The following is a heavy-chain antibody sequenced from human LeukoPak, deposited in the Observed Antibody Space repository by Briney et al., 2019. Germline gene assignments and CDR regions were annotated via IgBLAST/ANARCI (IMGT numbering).Heavy chain of an antibody. Sequence: ASVKVSCKASGYTFTSYYMHWVRQAPGQGLEWMGIINPSGGSTYYAQKFQGRITLTRDTSTSTVYMELRSLRSEDTAIYYCARESGTRWFDPWGQGTLVTVSS. V-gene: IGHV1-46*01. CDR2: INPSGGST. CDR1: GYTFTSYY. D-gene: IGHD3-10*01. J-gene: IGHJ5*02. CDR3: ARESGTRWFDP.